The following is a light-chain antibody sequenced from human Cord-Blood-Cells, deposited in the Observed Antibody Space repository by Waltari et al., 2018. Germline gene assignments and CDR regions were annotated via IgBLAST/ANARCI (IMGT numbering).Light chain of an antibody. V-gene: IGLV2-14*01. Sequence: QSALTQPASVSGSPGQSITISCTGTRRDVGGSNYVSWYQQHPGKAPKLMIYEVSNRPSGVSNRFSGSKSGNTASLTISGLQAEDEADYYCSSYTSSSTLYVFGTGTKVTVL. CDR1: RRDVGGSNY. CDR3: SSYTSSSTLYV. J-gene: IGLJ1*01. CDR2: EVS.